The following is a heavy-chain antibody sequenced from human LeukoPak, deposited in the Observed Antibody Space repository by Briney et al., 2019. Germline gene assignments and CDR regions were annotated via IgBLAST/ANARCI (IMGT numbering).Heavy chain of an antibody. CDR1: GYTLTELS. V-gene: IGHV1-24*01. J-gene: IGHJ4*02. CDR2: FDPEDGET. CDR3: ATVYCSSTSCLTDPYYFDY. Sequence: ASVKVSCKVSGYTLTELSIHWVRQAPGKGLEWMGGFDPEDGETINAQKFQGRVTMTEDTSTDTAYMELSSLRSEDTAVYYCATVYCSSTSCLTDPYYFDYWGQGTLVTVSS. D-gene: IGHD2-2*01.